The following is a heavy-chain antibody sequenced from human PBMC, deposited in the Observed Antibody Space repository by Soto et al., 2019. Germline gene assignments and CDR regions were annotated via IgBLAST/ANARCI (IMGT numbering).Heavy chain of an antibody. Sequence: PGGSLRLSCAASGFTFSSYGMHWVRQAPGKGLEWVAVISYDGSNKYYADSVKGRFTISRDNSKNTLYLQMNSLRAEDTAVYYCAKGRDYYDSSGPVDYWGQGTLVTVSS. CDR1: GFTFSSYG. CDR3: AKGRDYYDSSGPVDY. D-gene: IGHD3-22*01. V-gene: IGHV3-30*18. J-gene: IGHJ4*02. CDR2: ISYDGSNK.